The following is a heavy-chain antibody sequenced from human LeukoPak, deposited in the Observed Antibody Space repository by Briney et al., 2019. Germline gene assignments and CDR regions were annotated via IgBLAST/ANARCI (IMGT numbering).Heavy chain of an antibody. Sequence: PGGSLRLSCAASGFTFSSYGMHWVRQAPGKGLEWVAVISYDGSNKYYADSVKGRFTISRDNSKNTLYLQMNSLRAEDTAVYYCAKDRSYDILTGQDAFDIWGQGTMVTVSS. CDR2: ISYDGSNK. D-gene: IGHD3-9*01. J-gene: IGHJ3*02. CDR1: GFTFSSYG. CDR3: AKDRSYDILTGQDAFDI. V-gene: IGHV3-30*18.